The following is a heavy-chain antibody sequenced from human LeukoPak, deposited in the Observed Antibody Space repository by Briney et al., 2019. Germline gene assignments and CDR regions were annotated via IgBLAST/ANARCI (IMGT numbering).Heavy chain of an antibody. J-gene: IGHJ2*01. CDR3: ARDVRGYSYGYWYFDL. D-gene: IGHD5-18*01. CDR1: GFTFDDYG. V-gene: IGHV3-20*01. Sequence: GGSLRLSCAASGFTFDDYGMSWVRQAPGKGLEWVSGINWNGGSTGYADSVKGRFTISGDNAKNSLYLQMNSLRAEDTALYHCARDVRGYSYGYWYFDLWGRGTLVTVSS. CDR2: INWNGGST.